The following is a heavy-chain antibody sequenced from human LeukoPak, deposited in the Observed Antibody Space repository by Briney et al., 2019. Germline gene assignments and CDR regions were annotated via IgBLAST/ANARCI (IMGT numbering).Heavy chain of an antibody. D-gene: IGHD3-9*01. Sequence: GASVKVSCKPSGYTFTRYVISWVRQAPGQRLEWMGWISAHNGNTNYAQKLQGRVTMTTDTSTSTAYMELRSLRSDDTAVYYCARSYYDILTGYYNFYYYGMDVWGQGTTVTVSS. CDR1: GYTFTRYV. J-gene: IGHJ6*02. CDR2: ISAHNGNT. CDR3: ARSYYDILTGYYNFYYYGMDV. V-gene: IGHV1-18*01.